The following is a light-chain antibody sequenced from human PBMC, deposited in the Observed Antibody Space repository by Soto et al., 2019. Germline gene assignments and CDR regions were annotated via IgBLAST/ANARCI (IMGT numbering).Light chain of an antibody. CDR1: QSVVSY. V-gene: IGKV3-11*01. CDR2: DAS. J-gene: IGKJ4*01. CDR3: QHRSGWPLT. Sequence: ETVLTQSPATLSLSPGQRATLSCRASQSVVSYLAWYQQRPGQAPRLLIYDASNRATGVPARFSGSGSGTDFTLTIDSLEPEDFAVYYCQHRSGWPLTFGGGTKVDIK.